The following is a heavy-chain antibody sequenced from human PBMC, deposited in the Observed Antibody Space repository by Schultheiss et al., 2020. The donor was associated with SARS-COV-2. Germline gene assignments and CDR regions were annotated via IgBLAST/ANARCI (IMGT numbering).Heavy chain of an antibody. CDR1: GGSISSGSYY. CDR3: AGGVAGLTYYFDY. J-gene: IGHJ4*02. CDR2: INHSGST. D-gene: IGHD6-19*01. Sequence: SETLSLTCTVSGGSISSGSYYWSWIRQPPGKGLEWIGEINHSGSTNYNPSLKSRVTMSVDTSKNQFSLKLSSVTAADTAVYYCAGGVAGLTYYFDYWGQGTLVTVSS. V-gene: IGHV4-39*07.